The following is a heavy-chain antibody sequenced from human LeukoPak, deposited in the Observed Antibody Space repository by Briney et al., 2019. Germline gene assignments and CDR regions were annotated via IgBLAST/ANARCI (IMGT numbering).Heavy chain of an antibody. Sequence: SVKVSCKASGGTFSSYAISWVRQAPGQGLEWMGGIIPIFGTANYAQKFQGRVTITADESTSTAYMELSSLRSEDTAVYYCARDRRGRAAAGGNWFDPWGQGTLVTVSS. J-gene: IGHJ5*02. V-gene: IGHV1-69*01. D-gene: IGHD6-13*01. CDR1: GGTFSSYA. CDR3: ARDRRGRAAAGGNWFDP. CDR2: IIPIFGTA.